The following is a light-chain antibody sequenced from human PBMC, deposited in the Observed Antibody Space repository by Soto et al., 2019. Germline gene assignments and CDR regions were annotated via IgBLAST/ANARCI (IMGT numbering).Light chain of an antibody. Sequence: DIVMTQSPASLAVSLGERATINCKSSQSILHSSNNKDFLAWYQQRPGQPPKLLIYWASTRESGVPDRFSGSGSGTDFTLTGSSLQAEDVAVYYCQQSYSTPRTFGGGTKVEL. CDR2: WAS. J-gene: IGKJ4*01. CDR3: QQSYSTPRT. V-gene: IGKV4-1*01. CDR1: QSILHSSNNKDF.